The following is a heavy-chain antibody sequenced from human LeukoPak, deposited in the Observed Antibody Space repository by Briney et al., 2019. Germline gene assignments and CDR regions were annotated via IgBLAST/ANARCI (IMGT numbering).Heavy chain of an antibody. CDR1: GYTFTGYH. CDR3: AREGTKNYYGSRSSGFDY. J-gene: IGHJ4*02. Sequence: ASVKVSCKASGYTFTGYHMHWVRQAPGQGLEWMGIINPSGGSTSYAQKFQGRVTMTRDTSTSTVYMELSSLRSEDTAVYYCAREGTKNYYGSRSSGFDYWGQGTLVTVSS. D-gene: IGHD3-10*01. V-gene: IGHV1-46*01. CDR2: INPSGGST.